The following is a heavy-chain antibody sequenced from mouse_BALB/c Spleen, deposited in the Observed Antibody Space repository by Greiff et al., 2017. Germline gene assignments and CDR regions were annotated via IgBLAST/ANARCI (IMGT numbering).Heavy chain of an antibody. D-gene: IGHD2-4*01. CDR2: IRNKANGYTT. Sequence: EVKLVESGGGLVQPGGSLRLSCATSGFTFTDYYMSWVRQPPGKALEWLGFIRNKANGYTTEYSASVKGRFTISRDNSQSILYLQMNTLRAEDSATYYCARQNMITRDFDYWGQGTTLTVSS. V-gene: IGHV7-3*02. CDR1: GFTFTDYY. CDR3: ARQNMITRDFDY. J-gene: IGHJ2*01.